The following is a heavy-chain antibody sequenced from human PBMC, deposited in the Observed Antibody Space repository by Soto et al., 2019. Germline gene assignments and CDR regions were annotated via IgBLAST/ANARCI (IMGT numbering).Heavy chain of an antibody. Sequence: QVQLVESGGGVVQPGRSLRLSCAASGFSFSYYAMHWVRQAPGKGLEWVAGIEYDASKKYYADSVKGRFTISRDNSKNTLYLQMNSLRDEDTAVYYGAGLYCCGSSCYRTEYFQHWGQGTLVTVSS. V-gene: IGHV3-30*03. CDR3: AGLYCCGSSCYRTEYFQH. D-gene: IGHD2-15*01. CDR2: IEYDASKK. CDR1: GFSFSYYA. J-gene: IGHJ1*01.